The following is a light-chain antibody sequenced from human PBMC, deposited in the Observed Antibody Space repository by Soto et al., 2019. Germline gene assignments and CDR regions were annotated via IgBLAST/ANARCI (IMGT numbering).Light chain of an antibody. Sequence: EIVLTQSPGTLSLSPVERATLSCRASQSVSNIYLAWYQQKPGQAPRLLIYGASTRATGIPARFSGSGSGTEFTLTISSLQSEDFAVYYCQQYNNWPPITFGQGTRLEIK. CDR2: GAS. J-gene: IGKJ5*01. V-gene: IGKV3-15*01. CDR3: QQYNNWPPIT. CDR1: QSVSNIY.